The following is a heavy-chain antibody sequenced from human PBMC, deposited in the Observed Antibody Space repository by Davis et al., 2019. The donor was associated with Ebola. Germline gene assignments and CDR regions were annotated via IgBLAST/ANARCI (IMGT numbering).Heavy chain of an antibody. J-gene: IGHJ5*02. D-gene: IGHD5-18*01. CDR2: IIPILGIA. V-gene: IGHV1-69*04. CDR1: GGTFSSYA. Sequence: AASVKVSCKASGGTFSSYAISWVRQAPGQGLEWMGRIIPILGIANYAQKFQGRVTITADKSTSTAYMELSSLRSEDTAVYYCVKERRIQLWLRWFDPWGQGTLVTVSS. CDR3: VKERRIQLWLRWFDP.